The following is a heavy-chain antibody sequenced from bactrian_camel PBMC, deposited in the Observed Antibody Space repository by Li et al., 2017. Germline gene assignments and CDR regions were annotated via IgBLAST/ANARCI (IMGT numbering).Heavy chain of an antibody. CDR2: IYTGGGGP. CDR3: ATQGGSLYGNYIY. D-gene: IGHD6*01. V-gene: IGHV3S54*01. CDR1: ADIYSNQC. Sequence: VQLVESGGGSVLAGGSLRLSCVAPADIYSNQCLVWFRQSPGKEREGVASIYTGGGGPYYADSVKGRFTISQDDAKNTLFLQMNSLKTEDTAVYYCATQGGSLYGNYIYWGQGTQVTVS. J-gene: IGHJ4*01.